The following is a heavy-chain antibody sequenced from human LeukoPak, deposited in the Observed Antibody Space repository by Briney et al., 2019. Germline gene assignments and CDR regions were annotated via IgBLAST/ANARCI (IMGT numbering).Heavy chain of an antibody. J-gene: IGHJ3*01. V-gene: IGHV3-74*01. CDR1: GFTFSVYW. Sequence: PGGSLRLSCATSGFTFSVYWMCWVRQAPGKGLVWVSRISSDGSSTTYADSVKGRFTMSRDNAKNTLYLQMSSLRAEDTAVYYCARDRGAPDSFDLWGLGTMVTVSS. CDR3: ARDRGAPDSFDL. CDR2: ISSDGSST. D-gene: IGHD3-10*01.